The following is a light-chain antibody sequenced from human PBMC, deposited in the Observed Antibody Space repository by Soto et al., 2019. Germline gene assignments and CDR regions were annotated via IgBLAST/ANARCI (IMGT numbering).Light chain of an antibody. V-gene: IGKV3-11*01. CDR3: QQRSNWQGFA. Sequence: EIVLTQSPATLSLSPGERATLSCRASQSLSSYLAWYQQKPGQAPRLRIYDASNRATGIPARFSGSGSGTDFTLTISSLEPEDFAVYYCQQRSNWQGFAFGPGTKVDIK. CDR1: QSLSSY. CDR2: DAS. J-gene: IGKJ3*01.